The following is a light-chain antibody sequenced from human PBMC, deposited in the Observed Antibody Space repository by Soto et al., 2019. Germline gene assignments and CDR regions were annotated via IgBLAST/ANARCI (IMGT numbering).Light chain of an antibody. V-gene: IGLV2-14*01. CDR3: SSYTGTTTVV. CDR2: EVS. CDR1: SSDVGGYGY. J-gene: IGLJ2*01. Sequence: QSALTQPASVSGSPGQSITISCTGTSSDVGGYGYVAWYQQHPGKAPKLMIYEVSHRPSGVSNRFSGSKSGHTASLTISGLQAEDEADYYCSSYTGTTTVVFGGGTKLTVL.